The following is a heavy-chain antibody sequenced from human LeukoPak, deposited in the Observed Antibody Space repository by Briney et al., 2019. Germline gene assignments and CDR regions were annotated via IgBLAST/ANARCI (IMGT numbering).Heavy chain of an antibody. V-gene: IGHV3-23*01. D-gene: IGHD3-9*01. CDR3: AKWGDYDVLTGYYVSDY. CDR2: ITGGGRST. J-gene: IGHJ4*02. CDR1: GFTFSNYA. Sequence: GASLRLSCGASGFTFSNYAMSWVRQAPGKGLEWVSAITGGGRSTYYADSVKGRFTISRDNSKNTLYRQMNSLRTEDTAVYYCAKWGDYDVLTGYYVSDYWGQGTLVTVSS.